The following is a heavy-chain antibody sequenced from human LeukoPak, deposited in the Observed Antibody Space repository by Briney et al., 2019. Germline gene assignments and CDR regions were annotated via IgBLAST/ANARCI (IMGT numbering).Heavy chain of an antibody. J-gene: IGHJ4*02. D-gene: IGHD4-11*01. CDR2: IYYSGST. CDR1: GGSISSSSYY. Sequence: SETLSLTCTVSGGSISSSSYYWGWIRQPPGKGLEWIGSIYYSGSTYCNPSHKSRVTISVDASKNQFSLKLSSVTAADTAVYYCARLGTGGVSGDYSNYYFSWGLKYYFDYWGQGTLVTVSS. V-gene: IGHV4-39*01. CDR3: ARLGTGGVSGDYSNYYFSWGLKYYFDY.